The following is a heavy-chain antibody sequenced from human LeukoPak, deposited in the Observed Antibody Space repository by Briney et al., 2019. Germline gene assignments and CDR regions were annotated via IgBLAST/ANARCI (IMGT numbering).Heavy chain of an antibody. CDR2: ISSSGSTI. Sequence: PGGSLRLSCAASGFTFSDYYMSWIRQAPGKGLEWGSYISSSGSTIYYADSVKGRFTIPRDNAKNSLYLQMNSLRAEDTAVYYCASDHSYGFPYDYWGPGTLVTVSS. CDR3: ASDHSYGFPYDY. J-gene: IGHJ4*02. D-gene: IGHD5-18*01. V-gene: IGHV3-11*01. CDR1: GFTFSDYY.